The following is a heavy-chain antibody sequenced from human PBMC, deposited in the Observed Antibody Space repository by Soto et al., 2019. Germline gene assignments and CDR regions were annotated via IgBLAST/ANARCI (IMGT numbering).Heavy chain of an antibody. CDR3: ARGAMANFGY. D-gene: IGHD5-18*01. CDR1: GGTFGSQG. V-gene: IGHV1-69*13. J-gene: IGHJ4*02. CDR2: FIAMLGTP. Sequence: GASVKVSCKASGGTFGSQGIAWVRQAPGQGLEWMGGFIAMLGTPTYAKKVQGRATISADESLTSSYLELRSLRSEDTGVYFCARGAMANFGYWGQGTVVTVSS.